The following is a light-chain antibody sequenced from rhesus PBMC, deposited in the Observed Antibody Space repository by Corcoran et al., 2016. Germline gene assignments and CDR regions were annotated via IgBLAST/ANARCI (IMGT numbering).Light chain of an antibody. Sequence: DIQMTQSPSSLSASVGDRVTITCRASQGINNYLSWYQQKPGKAPKPLFYNASSLETGVPSRFSGSRSGTDYTLTISSLQPEDIATYYCQQYNNSPLTFGGGTKVELK. CDR3: QQYNNSPLT. V-gene: IGKV1-66*01. CDR2: NAS. CDR1: QGINNY. J-gene: IGKJ4*01.